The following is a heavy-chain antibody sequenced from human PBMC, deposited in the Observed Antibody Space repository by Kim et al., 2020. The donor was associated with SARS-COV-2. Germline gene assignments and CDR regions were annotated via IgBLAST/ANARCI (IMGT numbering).Heavy chain of an antibody. CDR1: GYTFTSYG. CDR2: ISAYNGNT. V-gene: IGHV1-18*01. D-gene: IGHD3-10*01. Sequence: ASVKVSCKASGYTFTSYGISWVRQAPGQGLEWMGWISAYNGNTNYAQKLQGRVTMTTDTSTSTAYMELRSLRSDDTAVYYCARDYYGSGSYPLFDYWGQGTLVTVSS. J-gene: IGHJ4*02. CDR3: ARDYYGSGSYPLFDY.